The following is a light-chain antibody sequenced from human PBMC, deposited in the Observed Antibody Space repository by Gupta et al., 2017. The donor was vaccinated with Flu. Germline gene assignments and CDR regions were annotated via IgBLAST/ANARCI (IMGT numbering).Light chain of an antibody. J-gene: IGLJ3*02. CDR1: NIGSKS. CDR3: QVWNSNIWV. V-gene: IGLV3-9*01. CDR2: GDR. Sequence: SYELTQPLSVSVALGQTARISCGGTNIGSKSVHWYQQKPGQAPVLVTFGDRIRPSGTPERFSGSNSWNTATLTISRAQAGDEDDYYCQVWNSNIWVFGGGTKLTVL.